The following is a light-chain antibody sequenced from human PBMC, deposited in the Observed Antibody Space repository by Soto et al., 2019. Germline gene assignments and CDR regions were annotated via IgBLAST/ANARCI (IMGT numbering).Light chain of an antibody. J-gene: IGKJ1*01. CDR1: QSISSY. CDR3: QQSYSTPRT. CDR2: AAS. V-gene: IGKV1-39*01. Sequence: DIQMTQSPSSLSASVGDRVTITCRASQSISSYLNWYQQKPGKAPKVLIYAASSLQSGVPSRFSGSGSGTAFSLTISSLQPEDVATYYCQQSYSTPRTFGQGTKVEIK.